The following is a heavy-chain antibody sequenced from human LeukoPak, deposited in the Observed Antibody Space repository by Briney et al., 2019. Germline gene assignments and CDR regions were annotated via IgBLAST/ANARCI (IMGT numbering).Heavy chain of an antibody. D-gene: IGHD6-19*01. J-gene: IGHJ4*02. CDR2: IKQDGSEK. V-gene: IGHV3-7*01. CDR1: GFTFSSNW. CDR3: ARVSGWSFDY. Sequence: TGGSLRLSCAASGFTFSSNWMSWVRRAPGKGLEWVANIKQDGSEKYYGDSVKGRFTISRDNAKNSLYLQMISLRAEDTAVYYCARVSGWSFDYWGQGTLVTVSS.